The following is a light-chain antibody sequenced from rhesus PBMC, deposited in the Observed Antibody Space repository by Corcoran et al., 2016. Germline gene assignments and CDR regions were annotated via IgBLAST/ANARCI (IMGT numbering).Light chain of an antibody. Sequence: DIQMTQSPSSLSASVGDTVTITCRASQGISSYLNWFQQKPGKAPKLLIYDASSLESGVPSRFSGSGYGTEFTLTISSLQPEDFAAYYCLQHNSYPLTFGGGTKVEIK. CDR3: LQHNSYPLT. CDR2: DAS. CDR1: QGISSY. V-gene: IGKV1-28*01. J-gene: IGKJ4*01.